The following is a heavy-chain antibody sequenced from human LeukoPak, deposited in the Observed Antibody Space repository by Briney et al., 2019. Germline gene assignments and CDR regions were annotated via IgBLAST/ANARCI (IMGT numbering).Heavy chain of an antibody. Sequence: ASVKVSCKASGYTFTDYYVHWVRQAPGQGLEWMGWINPNSGGTDYAQKFQGRVTITRDTSISTAYMELSRLRSDDTAVYYCARDRNGADYWGQGTPVTASS. CDR3: ARDRNGADY. CDR1: GYTFTDYY. CDR2: INPNSGGT. D-gene: IGHD1-26*01. V-gene: IGHV1-2*02. J-gene: IGHJ4*02.